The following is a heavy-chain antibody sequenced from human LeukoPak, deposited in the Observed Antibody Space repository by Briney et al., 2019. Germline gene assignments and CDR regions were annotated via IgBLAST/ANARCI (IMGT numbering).Heavy chain of an antibody. CDR1: GFTFRTYG. J-gene: IGHJ3*01. Sequence: GGSLRLSCAASGFTFRTYGMHWVRQAPGKGLAWVTFIRYDGSDKYYADSVKGRFTISRDNSKNTLFLQMNSLRVADTAVYYRAKRADYYDSSRALYDAFDLWGQGTMVTVSS. D-gene: IGHD3-16*01. CDR3: AKRADYYDSSRALYDAFDL. CDR2: IRYDGSDK. V-gene: IGHV3-30*02.